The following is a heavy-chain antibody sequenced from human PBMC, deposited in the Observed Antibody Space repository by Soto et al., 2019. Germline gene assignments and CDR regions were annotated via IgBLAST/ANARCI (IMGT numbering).Heavy chain of an antibody. CDR3: ARGTVRDHDFGDH. CDR2: MSSDGSST. J-gene: IGHJ4*02. CDR1: GFTFSTYW. V-gene: IGHV3-74*01. Sequence: EVQLVESGGDLVQPGGSLRLSCAASGFTFSTYWMHWVRQVPGKGPEWVSRMSSDGSSTAYADSVRGRFIISRDYAKNTLYLQMNSLRVDDTAVYYCARGTVRDHDFGDHWGLGTLVAVSS. D-gene: IGHD4-17*01.